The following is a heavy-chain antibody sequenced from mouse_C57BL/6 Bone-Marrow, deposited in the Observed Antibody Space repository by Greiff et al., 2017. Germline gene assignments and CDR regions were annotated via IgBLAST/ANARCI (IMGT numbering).Heavy chain of an antibody. J-gene: IGHJ4*01. CDR2: IDPETGGT. CDR3: TREAYYSFYAMDY. D-gene: IGHD2-12*01. Sequence: QVQLQQSGAELVRPGASVTLSCKASGYTFTDYEMHWVKQTPVHGLEWIGAIDPETGGTAYNQKFKGKAILTADKSSSTAYMELRSLTSEDSAVYYCTREAYYSFYAMDYWGQGTSVTVSS. CDR1: GYTFTDYE. V-gene: IGHV1-15*01.